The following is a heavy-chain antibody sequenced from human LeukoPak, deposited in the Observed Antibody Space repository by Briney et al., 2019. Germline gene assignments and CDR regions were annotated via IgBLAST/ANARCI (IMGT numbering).Heavy chain of an antibody. J-gene: IGHJ5*02. CDR1: GYSFTSYW. D-gene: IGHD2-15*01. Sequence: GESLKISCKGSGYSFTSYWIGWVRQMPGKGLEWMGIIYPGDSDTRYSPSFQGQVTISADKSISTAYLQWSSLKASDTAMYYCARYCSGGSCLSWFDPWGQGTLVTVSS. CDR2: IYPGDSDT. CDR3: ARYCSGGSCLSWFDP. V-gene: IGHV5-51*01.